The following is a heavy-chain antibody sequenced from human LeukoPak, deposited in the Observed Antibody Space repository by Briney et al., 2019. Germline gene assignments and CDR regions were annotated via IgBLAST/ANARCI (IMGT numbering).Heavy chain of an antibody. CDR1: GFTVSGNY. CDR2: IYSGGTT. J-gene: IGHJ4*02. V-gene: IGHV3-53*05. D-gene: IGHD4-17*01. CDR3: ARDPQSMSTVTTHLDY. Sequence: GGSLRLSCAVSGFTVSGNYMSWVRQAPGKGLEWVSLIYSGGTTYYADSVKGRFTISRDNSKNTLYLQMNSLRGEDTAVYYCARDPQSMSTVTTHLDYWGQGTLVTVSS.